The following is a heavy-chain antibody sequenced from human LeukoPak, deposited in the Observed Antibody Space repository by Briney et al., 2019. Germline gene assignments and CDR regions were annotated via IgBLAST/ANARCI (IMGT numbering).Heavy chain of an antibody. V-gene: IGHV3-7*01. CDR2: IKHDGRDI. Sequence: GGYLRLSCATSGFTFSSYWMSWVRQVPGKGLEWVANIKHDGRDIYYLDSAKGRFTISRDNAKNSLFLQMNSLRAEDTAVYYCARDPGISEAGTVGHFDYWGQGTLVTVSS. D-gene: IGHD6-13*01. J-gene: IGHJ4*02. CDR3: ARDPGISEAGTVGHFDY. CDR1: GFTFSSYW.